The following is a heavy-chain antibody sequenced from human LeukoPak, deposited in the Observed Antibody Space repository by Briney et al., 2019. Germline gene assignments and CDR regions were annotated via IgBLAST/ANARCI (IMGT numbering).Heavy chain of an antibody. Sequence: GGSLRLSCAAPGFTFSRYWIHWVRQAPGKGLEWVSRINPDGSTTTYADSVKGRFTISRDNAKNTVYLQMNSLRAEDTALYHCVRVLSGSWDWFDPWGQGTLVTVSS. CDR1: GFTFSRYW. CDR2: INPDGSTT. D-gene: IGHD3-22*01. CDR3: VRVLSGSWDWFDP. V-gene: IGHV3-74*01. J-gene: IGHJ5*02.